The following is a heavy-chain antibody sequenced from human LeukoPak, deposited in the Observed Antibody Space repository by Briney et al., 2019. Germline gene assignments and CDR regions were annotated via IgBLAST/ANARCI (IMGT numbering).Heavy chain of an antibody. D-gene: IGHD5-12*01. CDR3: ARGYSGYAPHDY. Sequence: ASVKVSCNVSGDTFTTYDINWVRQATGQGLEWMGWISGYSGKTNYAQKLQGRVTMTTDTSTSTAYMELRSLRSDDTAVYYCARGYSGYAPHDYWGQGTLVTVSS. J-gene: IGHJ4*02. V-gene: IGHV1-18*01. CDR2: ISGYSGKT. CDR1: GDTFTTYD.